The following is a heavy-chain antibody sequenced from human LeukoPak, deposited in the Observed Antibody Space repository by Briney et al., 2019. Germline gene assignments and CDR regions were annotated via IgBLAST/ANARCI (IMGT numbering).Heavy chain of an antibody. V-gene: IGHV1-2*02. CDR1: GYTFTGYY. J-gene: IGHJ1*01. D-gene: IGHD3-22*01. Sequence: ASVKVSCKASGYTFTGYYMHWVRQAPGQGLEWMGWINPNSGGTNYAQKFQGRVTITTDESTSTAYMELSSLRSEDTAVYYCARAGFVTYDSSGYWSYFQHWGQGTLVTVSS. CDR3: ARAGFVTYDSSGYWSYFQH. CDR2: INPNSGGT.